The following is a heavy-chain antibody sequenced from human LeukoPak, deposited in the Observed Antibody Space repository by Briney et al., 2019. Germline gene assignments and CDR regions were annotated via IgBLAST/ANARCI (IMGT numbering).Heavy chain of an antibody. CDR2: ISYNGGYI. Sequence: GGSLRLSCTASGFSFRTYNLHWVRQAPGKGLEWVAVISYNGGYIHYEDSVKGRFTISRDSSKNTVYLQMNSLRAEDTAVYYCAGSDSWYTLDYWGQGTLVTVSS. J-gene: IGHJ4*02. V-gene: IGHV3-33*01. CDR3: AGSDSWYTLDY. CDR1: GFSFRTYN. D-gene: IGHD6-13*01.